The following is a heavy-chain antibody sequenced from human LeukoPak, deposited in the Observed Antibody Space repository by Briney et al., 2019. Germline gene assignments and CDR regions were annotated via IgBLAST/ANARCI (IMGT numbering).Heavy chain of an antibody. D-gene: IGHD3-10*01. CDR2: INAGNGNT. CDR1: GYTFTSYA. CDR3: ARTNYYGSGSYYSPGGYYGMDV. V-gene: IGHV1-3*01. J-gene: IGHJ6*04. Sequence: ASVKLSCKASGYTFTSYAMHWVRHAPGQGLGWMGWINAGNGNTKYSQKFQGRVTITRDTSASTAYMELSSMRSEDTAVYYWARTNYYGSGSYYSPGGYYGMDVWGKGTTVTASS.